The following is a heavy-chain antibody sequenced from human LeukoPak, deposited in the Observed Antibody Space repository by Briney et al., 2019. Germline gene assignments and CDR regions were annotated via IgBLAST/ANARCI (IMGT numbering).Heavy chain of an antibody. D-gene: IGHD6-19*01. Sequence: GGSLRLSCAASGFTFSAYTMHWVRQAPGKGLEYVSAISSNVGSTYFANSVKGRFTISSDNSKNTLYLQLDSLSAEDMAASYCARAHSSGWHKYYYGMDVWGQGTTVTVSS. CDR2: ISSNVGST. CDR1: GFTFSAYT. CDR3: ARAHSSGWHKYYYGMDV. V-gene: IGHV3-64*01. J-gene: IGHJ6*02.